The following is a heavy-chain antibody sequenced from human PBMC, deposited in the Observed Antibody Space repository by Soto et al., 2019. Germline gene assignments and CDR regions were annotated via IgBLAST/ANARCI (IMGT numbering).Heavy chain of an antibody. D-gene: IGHD2-8*01. V-gene: IGHV3-21*01. CDR3: ANSRSPNGVLYNWVDP. Sequence: LRLSCAASGFTFSSYSMNWVRRAPGKGLEWVSSISSSSSYIYYADSVKGRFTISRDNAKNSLYLQMNGLRAEDTAVYYCANSRSPNGVLYNWVDPWGQGTMVTVSS. J-gene: IGHJ5*02. CDR1: GFTFSSYS. CDR2: ISSSSSYI.